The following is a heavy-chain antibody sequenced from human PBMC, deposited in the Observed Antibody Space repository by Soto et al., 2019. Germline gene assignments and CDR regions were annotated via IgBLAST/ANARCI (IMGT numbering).Heavy chain of an antibody. D-gene: IGHD3-22*01. CDR2: IIPIFGTA. Sequence: QVQLVQSGAEVKKPGSSVKVSCKASGGTFSSYAISWVRQAPGQGLEWMGGIIPIFGTANYAQKVQGRVRITADESTSTAYMGLSSLGSEDTAVYYCASPATHYYYDSSGYCYRFDYWGQGTLVTVSS. J-gene: IGHJ4*02. CDR3: ASPATHYYYDSSGYCYRFDY. V-gene: IGHV1-69*12. CDR1: GGTFSSYA.